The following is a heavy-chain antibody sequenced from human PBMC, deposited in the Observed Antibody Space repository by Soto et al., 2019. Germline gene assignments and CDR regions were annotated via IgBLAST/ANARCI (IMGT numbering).Heavy chain of an antibody. V-gene: IGHV3-30*18. Sequence: QVQLVESGGGVVQPGRSLRLSCAASGFTFSSCGMHWVRQAPGKGLEWVAVISNDGSNKYYADSVKGRFTISRDNSKNTLYLQMNSLRAEDTAEYYCAKEWVYDSSGWSFDYWGQGTLVTVSS. D-gene: IGHD3-22*01. CDR2: ISNDGSNK. J-gene: IGHJ4*02. CDR3: AKEWVYDSSGWSFDY. CDR1: GFTFSSCG.